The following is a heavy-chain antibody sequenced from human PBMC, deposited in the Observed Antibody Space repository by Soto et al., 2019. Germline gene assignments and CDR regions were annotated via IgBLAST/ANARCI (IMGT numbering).Heavy chain of an antibody. CDR3: ATDSSGCRGYFDY. V-gene: IGHV3-23*01. J-gene: IGHJ4*02. D-gene: IGHD6-19*01. CDR1: GFTFSSYA. Sequence: EVQLLESGGGLVQPGGSLRLSCAASGFTFSSYAMSWVRQAPGKGLEWVSAISGSGGSTYYADSVKGRFTISRDNSKNTLYLQMNSLRAEDTAVYYCATDSSGCRGYFDYWGQGTLVTVSS. CDR2: ISGSGGST.